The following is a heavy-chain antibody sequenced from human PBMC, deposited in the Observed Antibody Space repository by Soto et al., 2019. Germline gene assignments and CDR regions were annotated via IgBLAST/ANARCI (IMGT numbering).Heavy chain of an antibody. CDR2: IHNDGSTT. Sequence: GGSLRISCAASRFTFSSYLMQWVRPAPGKGLMWVSRIHNDGSTTRYADSVKGRFTISRDNAKNTLYLQMSSLRVEDTAVYYCARDNWNSYWGQGTLVTVSS. CDR1: RFTFSSYL. V-gene: IGHV3-74*01. D-gene: IGHD1-7*01. CDR3: ARDNWNSY. J-gene: IGHJ4*01.